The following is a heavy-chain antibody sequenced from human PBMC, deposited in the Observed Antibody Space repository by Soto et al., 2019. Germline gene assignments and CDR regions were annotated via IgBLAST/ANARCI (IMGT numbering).Heavy chain of an antibody. CDR2: IIPIFGTA. CDR3: AREGYCSGGSCRDRRLYYYGMDV. CDR1: GGTFSSYA. V-gene: IGHV1-69*13. D-gene: IGHD2-15*01. J-gene: IGHJ6*02. Sequence: GASVKVSCKASGGTFSSYAISWVRQAPGQGLEWMGGIIPIFGTANYAQKFQGRVTITADESTSTAYMELSSLRSEDTAVYYCAREGYCSGGSCRDRRLYYYGMDVWGQGTTVTVSS.